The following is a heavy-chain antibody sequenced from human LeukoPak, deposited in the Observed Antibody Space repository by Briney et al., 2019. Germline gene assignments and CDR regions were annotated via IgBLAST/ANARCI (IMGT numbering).Heavy chain of an antibody. CDR2: IMNDGINK. CDR3: AKSSNFVLPGPPGS. J-gene: IGHJ5*02. CDR1: GFIFSTFG. Sequence: QPGGSLRLCCEASGFIFSTFGMHWVRQAPGKGLEWVAFIMNDGINKYYGDSVRGRFTISRDNSKNMVYLQMDSLRSGDTAFYYCAKSSNFVLPGPPGSWGQGILVTVSS. V-gene: IGHV3-30*02. D-gene: IGHD3-9*01.